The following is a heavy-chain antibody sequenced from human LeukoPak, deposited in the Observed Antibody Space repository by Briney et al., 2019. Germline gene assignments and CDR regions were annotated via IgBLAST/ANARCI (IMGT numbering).Heavy chain of an antibody. CDR1: GFTFRSFA. CDR2: VASNGGST. D-gene: IGHD3-22*01. Sequence: GGSLRLTCSASGFTFRSFAMQWVRQAPGKGMEYVSVVASNGGSTYYADSVKGRVTISRDNSKNTLYLQMSSLKTEDTAVYYCARGSSYYHDSTGYSIEYWGQGTLVTVSS. J-gene: IGHJ4*02. V-gene: IGHV3-64D*06. CDR3: ARGSSYYHDSTGYSIEY.